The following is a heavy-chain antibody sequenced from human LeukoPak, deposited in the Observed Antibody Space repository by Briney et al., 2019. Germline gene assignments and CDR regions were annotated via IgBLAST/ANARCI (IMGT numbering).Heavy chain of an antibody. D-gene: IGHD3-3*01. Sequence: GGSLRLSCAASGFPFNAYWMTWVRQAPGKGLEWVSVIYSGGSTYYADSVKGRFTISRDNSKNTLYLQMNSLRAEDTAVYYCARGGIYYDFWSGYYTPDYWGQGTLVTVSS. CDR3: ARGGIYYDFWSGYYTPDY. CDR1: GFPFNAYW. V-gene: IGHV3-53*01. CDR2: IYSGGST. J-gene: IGHJ4*02.